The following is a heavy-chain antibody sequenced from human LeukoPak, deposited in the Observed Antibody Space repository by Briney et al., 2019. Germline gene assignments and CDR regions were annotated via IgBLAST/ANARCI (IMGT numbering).Heavy chain of an antibody. Sequence: PSETLSLTCTVSGGSISSYYWSWIRQPPGKGLEWIGYIYYSGSTNYNPSLRSRVTISVDTSKNQFSLKLSSVTAADTAVYYCARLAPGIAAAGVWGQGTLVTVSS. J-gene: IGHJ4*02. CDR1: GGSISSYY. D-gene: IGHD6-13*01. CDR3: ARLAPGIAAAGV. V-gene: IGHV4-59*01. CDR2: IYYSGST.